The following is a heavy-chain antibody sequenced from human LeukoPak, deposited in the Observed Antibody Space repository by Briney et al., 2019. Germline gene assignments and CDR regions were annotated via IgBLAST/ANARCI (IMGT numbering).Heavy chain of an antibody. D-gene: IGHD1-26*01. CDR3: ARGGRSGIYGYYFDY. CDR2: IFYSGST. V-gene: IGHV4-59*01. J-gene: IGHJ4*02. Sequence: SETLSLTCSVSCGSITSYYWRWIRQPPGKGLEWIGYIFYSGSTNYNPSLNSRVTISVDTSKNQFSLTLYSVTAADTAVYYCARGGRSGIYGYYFDYWGQGTLVTVSS. CDR1: CGSITSYY.